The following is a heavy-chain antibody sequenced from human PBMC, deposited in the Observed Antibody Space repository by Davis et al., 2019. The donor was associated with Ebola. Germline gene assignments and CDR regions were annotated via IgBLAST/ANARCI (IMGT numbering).Heavy chain of an antibody. V-gene: IGHV3-13*01. CDR2: IGTAGDT. CDR3: AREGGQAGFDY. J-gene: IGHJ4*02. D-gene: IGHD3-16*01. CDR1: GFTFSSYD. Sequence: GESLKISCAASGFTFSSYDMHWVRQATGKGLEWVSAIGTAGDTYCPGSVKGRFTISRENAKNSLYLQMNSLRAGDTAVYYCAREGGQAGFDYWGQGTLVTVSS.